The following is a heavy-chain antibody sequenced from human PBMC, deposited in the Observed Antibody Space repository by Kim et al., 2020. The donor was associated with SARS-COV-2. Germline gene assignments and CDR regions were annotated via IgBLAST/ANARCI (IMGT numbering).Heavy chain of an antibody. V-gene: IGHV4-38-2*02. D-gene: IGHD5-12*01. CDR1: GYSISSGYY. J-gene: IGHJ4*02. Sequence: SETLSLTCTVSGYSISSGYYWGWIRQPPGKGLEWIGSIYHSGSTYYNPSLKRRVTISVDTSKNQFSLKLSSVTAADTAVYYCARVIGGPPYSGYVHYFDYWGQGTLVTVSS. CDR3: ARVIGGPPYSGYVHYFDY. CDR2: IYHSGST.